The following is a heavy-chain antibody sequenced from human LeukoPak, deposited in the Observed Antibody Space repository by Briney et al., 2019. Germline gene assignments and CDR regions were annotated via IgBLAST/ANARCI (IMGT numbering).Heavy chain of an antibody. D-gene: IGHD3-22*01. CDR3: ARALGLPYYYDSSGVTGAFDI. V-gene: IGHV4-34*01. CDR1: GGSFSGYY. Sequence: SETLSLTCAVYGGSFSGYYWSWIRQPPGKGLEWIGEINHSGGTNYNPSLKSRVTISVDTSKNQFSLKLSSVTAADTAVYYCARALGLPYYYDSSGVTGAFDIWGQGTMVTVSS. CDR2: INHSGGT. J-gene: IGHJ3*02.